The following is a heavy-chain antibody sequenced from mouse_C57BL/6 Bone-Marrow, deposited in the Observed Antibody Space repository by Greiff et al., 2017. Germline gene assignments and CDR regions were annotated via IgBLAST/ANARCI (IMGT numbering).Heavy chain of an antibody. CDR3: ARGRLLRGFAY. Sequence: VQLQQSGPELVKPGASVKISCKASGYSFTSYYIHWVKQRPGQGLEWIGWIYPGSGNTKYNEKFKGKATLTADTSSSTAYMQLSSLTSEDSAVYYCARGRLLRGFAYWGQGTLVTVSA. CDR1: GYSFTSYY. D-gene: IGHD2-3*01. J-gene: IGHJ3*01. CDR2: IYPGSGNT. V-gene: IGHV1-66*01.